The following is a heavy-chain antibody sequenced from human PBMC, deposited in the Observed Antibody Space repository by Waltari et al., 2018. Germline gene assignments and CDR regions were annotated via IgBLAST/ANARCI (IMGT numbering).Heavy chain of an antibody. CDR3: IRPFEMGID. V-gene: IGHV3-73*01. D-gene: IGHD7-27*01. J-gene: IGHJ4*02. CDR1: GLIFSDYA. Sequence: EVQLVESGGALVQPGGSLKLSCAASGLIFSDYALHWVRQASGKGPEWVGRIRSRNKGDATADAEAVQGRFTISREDSKNTAYLEMNSLKTDDTAVYYCIRPFEMGIDWGQGTLVTVSS. CDR2: IRSRNKGDAT.